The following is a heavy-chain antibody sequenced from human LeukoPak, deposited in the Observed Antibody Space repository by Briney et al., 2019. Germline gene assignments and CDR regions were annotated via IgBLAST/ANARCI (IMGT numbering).Heavy chain of an antibody. V-gene: IGHV4-34*01. CDR1: GGSFSGYY. CDR2: INHSGST. J-gene: IGHJ5*02. CDR3: ARAGPYCSSTSCYLSWFDP. Sequence: PSETLSLTCAVYGGSFSGYYWSWIRQPPGKGLEWIGEINHSGSTNYNPSLKSRVTISVDTSKNQFSLKLSSVTAADTAVYYCARAGPYCSSTSCYLSWFDPWGQGTLVTVSS. D-gene: IGHD2-2*01.